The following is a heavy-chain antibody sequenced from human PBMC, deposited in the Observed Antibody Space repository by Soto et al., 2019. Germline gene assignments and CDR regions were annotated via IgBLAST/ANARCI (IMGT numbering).Heavy chain of an antibody. CDR1: GYTFSNYG. CDR3: ASSFTSSQWRYGMDV. CDR2: ISAYNGNT. D-gene: IGHD2-2*01. Sequence: QVQLVQSGAEVKKPGASVKVSCKASGYTFSNYGFSWVRQAPGQRLEWMGWISAYNGNTNYAQKVRGRVTMTTDTSXXTAYMELRSLRSDDTAVYYCASSFTSSQWRYGMDVWGQGTTVTVSS. J-gene: IGHJ6*02. V-gene: IGHV1-18*01.